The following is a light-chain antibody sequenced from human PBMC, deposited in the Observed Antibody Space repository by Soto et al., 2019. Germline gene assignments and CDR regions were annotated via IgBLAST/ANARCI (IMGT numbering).Light chain of an antibody. V-gene: IGKV3-20*01. CDR3: QQYDSSLFT. CDR2: GAS. Sequence: EIVLTQSPATLSLSPGERATLSCRASQSVSSSDLAWYQHKPGQAPRLLIYGASSTATGIPDRFSGSGSGTDFNLTISRLEPEDFAVYYCQQYDSSLFTFGPGTKVDIK. CDR1: QSVSSSD. J-gene: IGKJ3*01.